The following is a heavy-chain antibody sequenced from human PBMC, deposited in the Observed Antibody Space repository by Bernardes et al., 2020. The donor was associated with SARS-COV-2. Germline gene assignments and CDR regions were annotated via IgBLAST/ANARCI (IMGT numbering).Heavy chain of an antibody. CDR1: GDSISSPNW. CDR2: VFRDGST. Sequence: SETLSLTCSVSGDSISSPNWWSWVRQSPLTGLEWIGEVFRDGSTNYDPSLKSRVTISLDKSKSQIALNLTSVTAADTATYYCARIRTYNDFWSSSGAWGRGTLVTVSS. J-gene: IGHJ5*02. V-gene: IGHV4-4*02. D-gene: IGHD3-3*01. CDR3: ARIRTYNDFWSSSGA.